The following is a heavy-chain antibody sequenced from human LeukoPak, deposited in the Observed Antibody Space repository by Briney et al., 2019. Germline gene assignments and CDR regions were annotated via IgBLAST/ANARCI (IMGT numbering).Heavy chain of an antibody. CDR1: GFTFTSSA. CDR2: ISYDGSNK. V-gene: IGHV3-30-3*01. J-gene: IGHJ6*02. D-gene: IGHD1-1*01. CDR3: ARGRYNWNDPTFMDV. Sequence: SCKASGFTFTSSAVHWVRQAPGKGLEWVAVISYDGSNKYYADSVKGRFTISRDNAKNSLYLQMNSLRAEDTALYYCARGRYNWNDPTFMDVWGQGTTVSVSS.